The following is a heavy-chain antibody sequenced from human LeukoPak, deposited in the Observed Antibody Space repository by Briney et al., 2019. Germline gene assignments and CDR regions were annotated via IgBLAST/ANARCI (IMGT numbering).Heavy chain of an antibody. V-gene: IGHV1-69*04. J-gene: IGHJ4*02. CDR1: GGTFSSYA. CDR2: IIPILGIA. Sequence: SVKVSCKASGGTFSSYAISWVRQAPGQGLEWMGRIIPILGIANYAQKFQGRVTITADKSTSTAYMELSSLRSEDTAVYYCVSGDGSGTFDYWGQGTLVTVSS. CDR3: VSGDGSGTFDY. D-gene: IGHD3-22*01.